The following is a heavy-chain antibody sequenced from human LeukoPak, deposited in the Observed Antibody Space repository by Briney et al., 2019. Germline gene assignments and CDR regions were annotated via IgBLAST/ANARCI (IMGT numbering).Heavy chain of an antibody. CDR2: IWYDGSYK. J-gene: IGHJ4*02. V-gene: IGHV3-33*01. D-gene: IGHD2-15*01. Sequence: PGGSLRLSCAASAFTFSSYGMHWVRQAPGKGLEWVAVIWYDGSYKYYPDSVKGRFTISRDNSKNTLYLQMNSLRAEDTAVYTCARDFCSGGSCYYFDYWGQGTLVIVSS. CDR1: AFTFSSYG. CDR3: ARDFCSGGSCYYFDY.